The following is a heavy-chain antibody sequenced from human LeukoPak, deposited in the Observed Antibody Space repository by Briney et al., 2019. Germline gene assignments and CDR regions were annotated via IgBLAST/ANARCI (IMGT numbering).Heavy chain of an antibody. Sequence: SETLSLTCTVSGGSISSYYWSWIRQPPGKGLEWIGYIYYSGSTNYNPSLKGRVTISVDTSKNQSSLKLSSVTAADTAVYYCALDGGSVGYDYWGQGTLVTVSS. CDR3: ALDGGSVGYDY. D-gene: IGHD5-24*01. CDR2: IYYSGST. V-gene: IGHV4-59*01. J-gene: IGHJ4*02. CDR1: GGSISSYY.